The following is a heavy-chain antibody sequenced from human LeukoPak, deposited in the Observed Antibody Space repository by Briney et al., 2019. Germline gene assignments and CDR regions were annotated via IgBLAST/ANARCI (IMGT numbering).Heavy chain of an antibody. V-gene: IGHV4-34*01. CDR3: AGPYYYDSSGYGQRDAFDI. J-gene: IGHJ3*02. CDR2: INHSGST. Sequence: SETLSLTCAVYGGSFSGYYWSWIRQPPGKGLEWIGEINHSGSTNYNPSLKSRVTISVDTSKNQFSLKLSSVTAADTAVYYCAGPYYYDSSGYGQRDAFDIWGQGTMVTVSS. CDR1: GGSFSGYY. D-gene: IGHD3-22*01.